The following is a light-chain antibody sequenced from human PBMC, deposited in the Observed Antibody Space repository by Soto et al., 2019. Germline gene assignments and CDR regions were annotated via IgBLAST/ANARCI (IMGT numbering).Light chain of an antibody. CDR2: SDN. J-gene: IGLJ3*02. CDR3: AAWDDSLGGL. V-gene: IGLV1-47*02. CDR1: SSNIGSNY. Sequence: QSVLTQPPSASGTPGQRVTISCSGSSSNIGSNYVYWYQQLPGAAHKLLIYSDNQRPSGVPDRFSGSKSGTSASLAISGLRSEDEADYSCAAWDDSLGGLFGGGTKLTVL.